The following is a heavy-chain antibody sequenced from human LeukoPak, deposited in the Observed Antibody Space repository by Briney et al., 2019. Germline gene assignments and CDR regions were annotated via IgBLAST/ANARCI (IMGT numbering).Heavy chain of an antibody. D-gene: IGHD5-18*01. CDR3: AKDLGAWIQLWFLDY. V-gene: IGHV3-33*06. J-gene: IGHJ4*02. Sequence: GGSLRLSCAASGFTFSSYGMHWVRQAPGKGLEWVAVIWYDGSNKYYADSVKGRFTISRVNSKNTLYLQMNSLRAEDTAVYYCAKDLGAWIQLWFLDYWGQGTLVTVSS. CDR1: GFTFSSYG. CDR2: IWYDGSNK.